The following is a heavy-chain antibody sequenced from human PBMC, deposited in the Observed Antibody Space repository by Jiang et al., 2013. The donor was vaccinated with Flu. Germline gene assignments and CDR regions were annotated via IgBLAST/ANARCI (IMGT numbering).Heavy chain of an antibody. CDR3: ARSPVAGVGDY. CDR2: INTDSGNT. D-gene: IGHD6-19*01. Sequence: SVKVSCKASGYSFTAYSIHWIRQAPGHGLEWMGLINTDSGNTQYSQRFQGRVTFTRDTSASATYMDLRSLKSEDTAVYYCARSPVAGVGDYWGQGTLVTVSS. J-gene: IGHJ4*02. CDR1: GYSFTAYS. V-gene: IGHV1-3*04.